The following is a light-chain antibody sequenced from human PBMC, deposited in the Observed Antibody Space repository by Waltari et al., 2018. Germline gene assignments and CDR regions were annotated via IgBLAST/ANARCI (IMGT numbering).Light chain of an antibody. V-gene: IGLV2-23*01. CDR2: EDT. CDR1: SSDVGSHNL. Sequence: QSALTQPASVSGSPGQSITISCTGTSSDVGSHNLVSWYQHHPGKAPKLMIYEDTKRPSGFSNLCPGSKAGNTASLTISGLQAEDEADYYCCSYAGGTASILLGGGTKLTVL. CDR3: CSYAGGTASIL. J-gene: IGLJ2*01.